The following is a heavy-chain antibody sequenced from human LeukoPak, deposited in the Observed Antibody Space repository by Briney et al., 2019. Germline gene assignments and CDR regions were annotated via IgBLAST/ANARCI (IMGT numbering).Heavy chain of an antibody. CDR3: ARGDYYDSSGYDY. D-gene: IGHD3-22*01. CDR1: GGSISSYY. V-gene: IGHV4-59*08. J-gene: IGHJ4*02. Sequence: SETLSLTCTVSGGSISSYYWSWIRQPPGKGLEWIGYIYYSGSTNYNPSLKSRVTISVNTSKNQFSLKLSSVTAADTAVYYCARGDYYDSSGYDYWGQGTLVTVSS. CDR2: IYYSGST.